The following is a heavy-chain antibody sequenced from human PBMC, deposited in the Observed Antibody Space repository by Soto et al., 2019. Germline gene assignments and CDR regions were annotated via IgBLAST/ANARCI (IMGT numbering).Heavy chain of an antibody. CDR3: TPTRGVFYYYVMDV. CDR2: IKSKTDGGTT. CDR1: GFTFSNAW. D-gene: IGHD3-10*01. J-gene: IGHJ6*02. Sequence: GGSLRLSCAASGFTFSNAWMNWVRQAPGKGLEWVGRIKSKTDGGTTDYAAPVKGRFTISRDDSKNTLYLQMNSLKTEDTAVDYCTPTRGVFYYYVMDVWAQGTTVTVPS. V-gene: IGHV3-15*07.